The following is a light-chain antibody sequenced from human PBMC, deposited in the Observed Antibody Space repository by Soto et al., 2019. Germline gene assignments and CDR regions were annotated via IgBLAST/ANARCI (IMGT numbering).Light chain of an antibody. Sequence: EIVLTQSPGTLSLSPGERATLSCRASQSVSSSYLAWYQQKPGQAPRLLIYGASSRATGIPDRFSGSGSGTDFTLTISRLEPEDFAVYYCQPYGISPKPFGQGTKVEIK. CDR3: QPYGISPKP. CDR2: GAS. V-gene: IGKV3-20*01. CDR1: QSVSSSY. J-gene: IGKJ1*01.